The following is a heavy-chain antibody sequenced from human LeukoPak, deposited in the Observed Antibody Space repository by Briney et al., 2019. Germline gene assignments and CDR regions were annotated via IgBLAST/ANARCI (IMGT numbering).Heavy chain of an antibody. D-gene: IGHD1-26*01. CDR2: IIGSGGYT. J-gene: IGHJ4*02. V-gene: IGHV3-23*01. CDR1: GFTFSSYA. CDR3: VKQRGIYLDFDY. Sequence: GGSLRLSCAASGFTFSSYAMGWVRQAPGKGLEWVSAIIGSGGYTYYADSVKGRFTISRDNSKNTLSLQMASLRAEDTAVYYCVKQRGIYLDFDYWGQGTLVTVSS.